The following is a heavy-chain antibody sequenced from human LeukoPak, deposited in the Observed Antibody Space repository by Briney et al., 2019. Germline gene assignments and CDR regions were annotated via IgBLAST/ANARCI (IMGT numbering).Heavy chain of an antibody. CDR2: ISPDGSST. D-gene: IGHD6-13*01. CDR1: GFTFSIYW. V-gene: IGHV3-74*01. J-gene: IGHJ4*02. CDR3: ASNFAGSSRDC. Sequence: PGGSLRLSCAASGFTFSIYWMHWVRHAPGKGPVWVSRISPDGSSTNYADSVKGRFTISRDNARNILYLQMNSLRAEDTAVYYCASNFAGSSRDCWGQGTLVTVSS.